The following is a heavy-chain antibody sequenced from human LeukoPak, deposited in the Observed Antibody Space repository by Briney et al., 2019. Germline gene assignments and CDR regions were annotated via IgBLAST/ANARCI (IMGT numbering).Heavy chain of an antibody. Sequence: GGSLRLSCTVSGFTVSTNSMSWVRQTPGKGLEWVSFIYSGGSTHYSDSVKGRFTISRDNSKNTLYLQMNSLRAEDTAVYYCARDIAAAGYYYYYMDVWGKGTTVTVSS. J-gene: IGHJ6*03. CDR3: ARDIAAAGYYYYYMDV. D-gene: IGHD6-13*01. CDR2: IYSGGST. CDR1: GFTVSTNS. V-gene: IGHV3-53*01.